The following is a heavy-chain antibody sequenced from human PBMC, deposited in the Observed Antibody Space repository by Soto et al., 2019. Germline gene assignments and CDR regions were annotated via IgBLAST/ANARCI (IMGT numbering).Heavy chain of an antibody. Sequence: ESGGHFVHPGGSLRLSCAASGFTFSDYATIWLRQVPGKGLQWVSGLYGSGRGIHYAESVKGRFTISRDNSTYAVYLQMNNLRVDASAIYYCAKDAVSRDGVWLAHVWGQGTVVTVSS. CDR3: AKDAVSRDGVWLAHV. CDR1: GFTFSDYA. V-gene: IGHV3-23*01. J-gene: IGHJ4*02. D-gene: IGHD5-12*01. CDR2: LYGSGRGI.